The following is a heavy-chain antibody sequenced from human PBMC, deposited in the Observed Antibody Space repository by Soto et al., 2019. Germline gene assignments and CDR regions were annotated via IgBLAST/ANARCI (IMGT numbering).Heavy chain of an antibody. CDR3: ARRGATSSNWYETWFDP. J-gene: IGHJ5*02. Sequence: PGGSLRLSCAASGFTFSSYSMNWVRQAPGKGLEWVSYITSKGSTIKYAESVKGRFTVSRDNAKNSLYLQMNSLRAGDTAVYYCARRGATSSNWYETWFDPWGQGTLVTVSS. V-gene: IGHV3-48*01. CDR1: GFTFSSYS. CDR2: ITSKGSTI. D-gene: IGHD6-13*01.